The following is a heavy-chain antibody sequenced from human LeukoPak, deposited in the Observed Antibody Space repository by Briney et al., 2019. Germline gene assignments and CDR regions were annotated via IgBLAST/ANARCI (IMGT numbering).Heavy chain of an antibody. J-gene: IGHJ3*02. D-gene: IGHD2-2*01. V-gene: IGHV3-11*04. CDR1: GFTFSDYY. Sequence: GRSLRLSCAASGFTFSDYYMTWIRQAPGKGLEWVSYISSSEGATHYADSVRGRFSISRDNAKNSLYLQMNSLRAEDTAVYFCARAGYHLLSAFDIWGQGTLVTVSS. CDR3: ARAGYHLLSAFDI. CDR2: ISSSEGAT.